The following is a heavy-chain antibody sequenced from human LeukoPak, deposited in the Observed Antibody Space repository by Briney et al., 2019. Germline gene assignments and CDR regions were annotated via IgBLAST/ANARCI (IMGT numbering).Heavy chain of an antibody. V-gene: IGHV4-4*02. J-gene: IGHJ3*02. CDR3: AGTYSLYDAFDI. D-gene: IGHD1-26*01. CDR2: IYHSGNT. CDR1: GGSISSSNW. Sequence: SETLSLTCAVSGGSISSSNWWSWVRQPPGKGLEWIGNIYHSGNTYYNPSLKSRVRMSVDTSENQFSLKLSSVTAADTAVYYCAGTYSLYDAFDIWGQGTMVTVSS.